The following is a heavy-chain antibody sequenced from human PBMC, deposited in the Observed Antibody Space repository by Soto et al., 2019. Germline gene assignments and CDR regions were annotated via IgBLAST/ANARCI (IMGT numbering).Heavy chain of an antibody. J-gene: IGHJ4*02. CDR2: IKQDGSEK. V-gene: IGHV3-7*01. CDR3: ASARAGPSPYYFDY. Sequence: EVQLVESGGGLVQPGGSLRLSCAASGFTFSSYWMSWVRQAPGKGLEWVANIKQDGSEKYYVDSVKGRFTISRDNAKNSLYLQMNSLRAEDTAVYYCASARAGPSPYYFDYWGQGTLVTVSS. D-gene: IGHD6-19*01. CDR1: GFTFSSYW.